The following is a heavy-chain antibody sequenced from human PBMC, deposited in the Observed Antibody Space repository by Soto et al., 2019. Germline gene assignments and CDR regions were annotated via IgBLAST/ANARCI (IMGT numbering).Heavy chain of an antibody. V-gene: IGHV3-53*01. Sequence: APGKGLEWGSVIYSDGSTFYADSVKGRFTISRDNSKNTLYLQMNSLRAEDTAVYYCAKASGTLTGYSDYWGQGTLVTVSS. CDR3: AKASGTLTGYSDY. CDR2: IYSDGST. D-gene: IGHD3-9*01. J-gene: IGHJ4*02.